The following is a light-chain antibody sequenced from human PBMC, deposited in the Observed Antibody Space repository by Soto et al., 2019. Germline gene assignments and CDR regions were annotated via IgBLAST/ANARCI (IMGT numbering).Light chain of an antibody. CDR3: HQRQSLPRT. V-gene: IGKV3D-15*03. CDR1: ESVLDY. CDR2: GPA. Sequence: EIVLTQSPATLSAHPGERANLSCRASESVLDYLAWFQQRPGQSPRLLIYGPAIRAAGIPARFSASGSGTDFTLTISDVQPEDFALYYCHQRQSLPRTFGQGTKVDIK. J-gene: IGKJ1*01.